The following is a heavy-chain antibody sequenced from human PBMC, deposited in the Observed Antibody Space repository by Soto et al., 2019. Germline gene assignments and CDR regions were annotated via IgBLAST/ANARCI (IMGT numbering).Heavy chain of an antibody. CDR1: GFTFSSYW. CDR2: IKPDGSEK. D-gene: IGHD2-2*03. Sequence: SLRLSCAASGFTFSSYWMTWVRQAPGMGLEWVANIKPDGSEKFYVDSVKGRFTISRDNAKNSLYLQMNSLRAEDTAVYYCARDGYCSSTTCYSDAFDIWGQGTKVTVSS. CDR3: ARDGYCSSTTCYSDAFDI. V-gene: IGHV3-7*03. J-gene: IGHJ3*02.